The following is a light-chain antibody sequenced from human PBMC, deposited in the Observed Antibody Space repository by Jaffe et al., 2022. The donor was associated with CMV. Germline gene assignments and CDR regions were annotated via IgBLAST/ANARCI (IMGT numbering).Light chain of an antibody. CDR3: QQSYGTPYT. J-gene: IGKJ2*01. V-gene: IGKV1-39*01. Sequence: DIQMTQSPSSLSAFVGDRVTITCRASQNIYNFLNWYQQEPGKAPKLLIYAASTLQSGLPSGFSGSGSGTNFTLTISRLRPEDFATYYCQQSYGTPYTFGQGTKLDIK. CDR1: QNIYNF. CDR2: AAS.